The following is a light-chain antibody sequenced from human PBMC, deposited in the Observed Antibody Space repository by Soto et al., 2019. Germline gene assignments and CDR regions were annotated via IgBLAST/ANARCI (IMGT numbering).Light chain of an antibody. CDR1: SSDVGGYIY. V-gene: IGLV2-14*01. CDR3: SSYTARGTRV. CDR2: EVG. Sequence: QSALTQPASVSGSPGQSITISCTGTSSDVGGYIYVSWYQQHPDKAPKLLIYEVGNRPSGVSFRFSGSKSGNTASLTISGLQAEDEADYYCSSYTARGTRVFGTGTKLTVL. J-gene: IGLJ1*01.